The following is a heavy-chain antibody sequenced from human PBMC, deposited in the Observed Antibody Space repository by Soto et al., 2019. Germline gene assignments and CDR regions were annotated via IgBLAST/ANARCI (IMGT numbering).Heavy chain of an antibody. J-gene: IGHJ6*02. CDR1: GGTFSSYA. Sequence: GASVKVSCKASGGTFSSYAISWVRQAPGQGHEWMGGIIPIFGTANYAQKFQGRVTITADESTSTAYMELSSLRSEDTAVYYCATAPTTWREDIVATINYYHYGMDVWGQGTTVTVSS. CDR3: ATAPTTWREDIVATINYYHYGMDV. CDR2: IIPIFGTA. D-gene: IGHD5-12*01. V-gene: IGHV1-69*13.